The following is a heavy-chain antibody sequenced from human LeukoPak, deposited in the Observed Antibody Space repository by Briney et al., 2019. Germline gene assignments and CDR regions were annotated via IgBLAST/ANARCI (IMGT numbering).Heavy chain of an antibody. D-gene: IGHD5-18*01. CDR1: GYTFTSYD. CDR3: ARGGGIQLWLPHLGMDV. Sequence: GASVKVSCKASGYTFTSYDINWVRRATGQGLEWMGWMNPNSGNTGYAQKFQGRVTITRNTSISTAYMELSSLRSEDTAVYYCARGGGIQLWLPHLGMDVWGKGTTVTVSS. CDR2: MNPNSGNT. J-gene: IGHJ6*03. V-gene: IGHV1-8*03.